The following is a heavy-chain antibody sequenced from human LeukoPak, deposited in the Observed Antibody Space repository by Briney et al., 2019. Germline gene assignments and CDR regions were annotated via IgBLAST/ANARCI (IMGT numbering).Heavy chain of an antibody. V-gene: IGHV1-3*01. D-gene: IGHD3-9*01. CDR1: GYTFTSYA. CDR2: INAGNGNT. J-gene: IGHJ4*02. CDR3: AGVFEYDILPAAYYFDY. Sequence: ASVKVSCKASGYTFTSYAMHWVRQAPGQRLEWMGWINAGNGNTKYSQKFQGRVTITRDTSASTAYMELSSLRSEDTAVYYCAGVFEYDILPAAYYFDYWGQGTLVTVSS.